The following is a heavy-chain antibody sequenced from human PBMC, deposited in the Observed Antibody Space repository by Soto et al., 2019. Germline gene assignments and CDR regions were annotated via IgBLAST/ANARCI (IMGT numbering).Heavy chain of an antibody. J-gene: IGHJ4*02. CDR1: GDSVSSNSAA. Sequence: SQTLSLTCAISGDSVSSNSAAWNWIRQSPSRGLEWLGRTYYRSKWYNDYAVSVKSRITINPDTSKKQFSLQLNSVTPEDTAVYYCARDRAFGTAAMYSFDYWGQGTIVTVYS. V-gene: IGHV6-1*01. CDR2: TYYRSKWYN. D-gene: IGHD2-2*01. CDR3: ARDRAFGTAAMYSFDY.